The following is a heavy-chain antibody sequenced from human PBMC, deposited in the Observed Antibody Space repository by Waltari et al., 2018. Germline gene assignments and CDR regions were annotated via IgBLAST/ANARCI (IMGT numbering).Heavy chain of an antibody. Sequence: QVRLVQSGAEVKKPGASVRVTCEASGYTFIDYDINWVRQGTGQGLEWMGWMNPKSGKSGSAQKFQGRVTMTRNTSISTVYMELTSLASEDTAVYYCARLFCLSSSCYRGWFDSWGQGSLVTVPQ. CDR3: ARLFCLSSSCYRGWFDS. CDR2: MNPKSGKS. CDR1: GYTFIDYD. V-gene: IGHV1-8*01. D-gene: IGHD2-2*02. J-gene: IGHJ5*01.